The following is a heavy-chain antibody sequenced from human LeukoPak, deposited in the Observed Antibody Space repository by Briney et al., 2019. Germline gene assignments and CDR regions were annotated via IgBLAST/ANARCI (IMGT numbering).Heavy chain of an antibody. D-gene: IGHD6-13*01. Sequence: PGGSLRLSCAASGFTFSSYWMSWVRQAPGKGLEWVANIKQDGSEKYYVDSVKGRFTISRDNAKNSLYLQMNSLRAEDTAVYYCAREHSSSWYDRYMDVWGKGTTATVSS. CDR1: GFTFSSYW. CDR3: AREHSSSWYDRYMDV. J-gene: IGHJ6*03. V-gene: IGHV3-7*01. CDR2: IKQDGSEK.